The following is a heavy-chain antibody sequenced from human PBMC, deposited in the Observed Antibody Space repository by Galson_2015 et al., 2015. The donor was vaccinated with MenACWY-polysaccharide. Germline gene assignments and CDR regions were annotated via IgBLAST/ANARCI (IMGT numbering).Heavy chain of an antibody. V-gene: IGHV3-30*18. D-gene: IGHD2-15*01. Sequence: SLRLSCAASGFTFSTYSMTWVRQAPGKGLEWVAVMSYDGSNKYYIDSVKGRFTISKDTSKNTLYPQMDSLRIEDTAMYYCAKGAADSDYWGQGTLVTVSS. J-gene: IGHJ4*02. CDR1: GFTFSTYS. CDR2: MSYDGSNK. CDR3: AKGAADSDY.